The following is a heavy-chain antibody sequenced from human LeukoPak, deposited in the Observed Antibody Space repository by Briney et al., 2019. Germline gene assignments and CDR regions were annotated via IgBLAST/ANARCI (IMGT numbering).Heavy chain of an antibody. CDR3: ARAYCVGDCTVLHIYFDN. V-gene: IGHV4-39*07. CDR1: GASISKIEDY. Sequence: ASETLSLTCTVSGASISKIEDYWGWLRQSPGKGLEWIGTIYHIGSTYYNPSLKSRVTISVDTSKNQFSLKLRSVMAADTAVYYCARAYCVGDCTVLHIYFDNWGQGTLVTVSS. J-gene: IGHJ4*02. CDR2: IYHIGST. D-gene: IGHD2-21*02.